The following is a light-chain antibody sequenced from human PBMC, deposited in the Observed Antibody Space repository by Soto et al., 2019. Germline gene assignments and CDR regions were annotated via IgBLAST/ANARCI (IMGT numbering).Light chain of an antibody. CDR1: ESVSSNY. CDR3: QQRSNWPPIT. J-gene: IGKJ5*01. CDR2: GAS. Sequence: EIVLTQSPGTLSLSPGERATLSCRASESVSSNYLAWYQLKPGQAPRLLFFGASNRATAIPDRFSGSGSGTDFTLTISRLEPEDAAVYYCQQRSNWPPITFGQGTRLEIK. V-gene: IGKV3D-20*02.